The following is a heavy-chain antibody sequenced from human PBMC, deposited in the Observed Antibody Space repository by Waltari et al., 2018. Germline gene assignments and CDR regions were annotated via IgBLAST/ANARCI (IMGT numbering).Heavy chain of an antibody. CDR1: GYTFTSYD. CDR3: PEGPLRERRRMVQGVTTPGWFDP. V-gene: IGHV1-8*03. CDR2: INPKTGNT. D-gene: IGHD3-10*01. J-gene: IGHJ5*02. Sequence: QVQLVQSGAEVKKPGASVKASCKDSGYTFTSYDINWVRQATGQGLEWMGWINPKTGNTGYAQKSQDRFTISENTSMSTAYMEQYSLRSEDTGIYYCPEGPLRERRRMVQGVTTPGWFDPWGQGTLVTVAS.